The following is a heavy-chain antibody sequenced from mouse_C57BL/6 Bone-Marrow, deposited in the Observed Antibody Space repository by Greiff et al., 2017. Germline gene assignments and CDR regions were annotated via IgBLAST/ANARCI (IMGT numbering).Heavy chain of an antibody. D-gene: IGHD1-1*01. V-gene: IGHV5-17*01. CDR1: GFTFSDYG. J-gene: IGHJ4*01. Sequence: EVQRVESGGGLVKPGGSLKLSCAASGFTFSDYGMHWVRQAPEKGLEWVAYISSGSSTIYYADTVKGRFTISRDNAKNTLFLQMTSLRSEDTAMYYCARGPYYYGSSRILDYWGQGTSVTVSS. CDR3: ARGPYYYGSSRILDY. CDR2: ISSGSSTI.